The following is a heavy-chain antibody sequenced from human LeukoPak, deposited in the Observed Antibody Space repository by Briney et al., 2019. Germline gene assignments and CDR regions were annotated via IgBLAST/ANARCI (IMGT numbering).Heavy chain of an antibody. J-gene: IGHJ4*02. V-gene: IGHV3-23*01. D-gene: IGHD3-16*02. CDR1: GFTFSSYA. CDR3: AKDLGGSPLSPADY. CDR2: ISGSGGST. Sequence: GGPLRLSCAASGFTFSSYAMSWVRQAPGKGLEWVSAISGSGGSTYYADSVKGRFTISRDNSKNTLYLQMNSLRAEDTAVYYCAKDLGGSPLSPADYWGQGTLVTVSS.